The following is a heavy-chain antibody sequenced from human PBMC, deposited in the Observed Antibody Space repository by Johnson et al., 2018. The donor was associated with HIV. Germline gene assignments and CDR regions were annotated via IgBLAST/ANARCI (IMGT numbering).Heavy chain of an antibody. D-gene: IGHD6-19*01. J-gene: IGHJ3*02. Sequence: VQLVESGGGLAQPWGSLRLSCAASGFTFNTYAMTWVRQAPGQGLEWVSVLYSGGSTYYADSVKGRFTISRDKSKNTLYLQMNSLRAEDTAVYYCARAGQQWLADAFDIWGQGTMVTVSS. CDR3: ARAGQQWLADAFDI. V-gene: IGHV3-66*02. CDR1: GFTFNTYA. CDR2: LYSGGST.